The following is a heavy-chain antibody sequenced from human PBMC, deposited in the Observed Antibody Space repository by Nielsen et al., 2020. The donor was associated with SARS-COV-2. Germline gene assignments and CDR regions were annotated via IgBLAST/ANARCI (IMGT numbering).Heavy chain of an antibody. Sequence: GGSLRLSCAASGFTFSRYDMHWVRQATGKGLEWVSSIGIAGDTYYSGSVKSRFTISRENAKNSLYLQMNSLGAGDTAVYYCARDLRLLESYGMDVWGQGTTVTVSS. V-gene: IGHV3-13*01. CDR2: IGIAGDT. CDR3: ARDLRLLESYGMDV. CDR1: GFTFSRYD. J-gene: IGHJ6*02. D-gene: IGHD1-1*01.